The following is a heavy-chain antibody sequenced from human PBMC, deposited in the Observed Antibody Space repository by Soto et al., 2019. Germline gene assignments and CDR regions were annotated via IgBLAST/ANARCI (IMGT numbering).Heavy chain of an antibody. CDR3: AKDREYRPYGGNSGPQDY. V-gene: IGHV3-30*18. CDR1: GFTFSSYG. J-gene: IGHJ4*02. D-gene: IGHD2-21*02. CDR2: ISYDGSNK. Sequence: AGSLRLSCAASGFTFSSYGMHWVRQAPGKGLEWVAVISYDGSNKYYAGSVKGRFTISRDNSKNTLYLQMNSLRAEDTAVYYCAKDREYRPYGGNSGPQDYWGQGTLVTVSS.